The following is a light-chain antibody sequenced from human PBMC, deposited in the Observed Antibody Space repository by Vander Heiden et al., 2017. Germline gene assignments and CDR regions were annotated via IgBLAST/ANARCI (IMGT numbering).Light chain of an antibody. CDR1: ENHSNW. CDR2: DAS. Sequence: QMTLSPSTLSASVGDRVTITCRSRENHSNWLAWYQQKAGKAPQILIYDASNLKSGVPSRFSGSGSGTEFTLTISGLQPDDFATYYCQQYSIFPYSFGRGTKLEI. CDR3: QQYSIFPYS. J-gene: IGKJ2*01. V-gene: IGKV1-5*01.